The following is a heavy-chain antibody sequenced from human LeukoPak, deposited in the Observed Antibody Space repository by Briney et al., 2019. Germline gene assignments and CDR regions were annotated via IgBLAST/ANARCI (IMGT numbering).Heavy chain of an antibody. J-gene: IGHJ4*02. Sequence: PGGSLRLSCAASGFTFSNYEMNWVRQAPGKGLEWVSHIRSSGSTIYYADSVKGRFTISRDNAKNSLYLQMNSPRAEDTAVYYCAREGVTAPGDYWGQGTLVTVSS. V-gene: IGHV3-48*03. CDR3: AREGVTAPGDY. CDR1: GFTFSNYE. CDR2: IRSSGSTI. D-gene: IGHD2-21*02.